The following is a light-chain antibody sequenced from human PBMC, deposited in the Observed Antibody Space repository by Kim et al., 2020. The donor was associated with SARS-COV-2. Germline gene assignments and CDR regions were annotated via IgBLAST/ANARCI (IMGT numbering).Light chain of an antibody. CDR2: RDN. Sequence: SYELTQPLSVSVALGQTARITCGGNNFGRKNVHWYQQKPGQAPVLVIFRDNNRPSGIPERFSGSTSGNTATLTISRAQAGDEADYYCQVWDGNTNVFGTGTKVTVL. J-gene: IGLJ1*01. V-gene: IGLV3-9*01. CDR1: NFGRKN. CDR3: QVWDGNTNV.